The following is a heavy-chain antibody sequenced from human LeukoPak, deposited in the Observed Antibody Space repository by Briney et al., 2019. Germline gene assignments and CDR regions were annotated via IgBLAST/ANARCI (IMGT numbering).Heavy chain of an antibody. D-gene: IGHD1-26*01. CDR2: IWYDGSNK. V-gene: IGHV3-33*01. CDR3: ARVKGSGATGACDY. J-gene: IGHJ4*02. CDR1: GFTFSSYG. Sequence: PGGSLRLSCAASGFTFSSYGMHWVRQAPGKGREWGAIIWYDGSNKYYADSVKGRFTISRDNSKNTLYLQRNSLRAEDTAVYYCARVKGSGATGACDYWGQGTLVTVSS.